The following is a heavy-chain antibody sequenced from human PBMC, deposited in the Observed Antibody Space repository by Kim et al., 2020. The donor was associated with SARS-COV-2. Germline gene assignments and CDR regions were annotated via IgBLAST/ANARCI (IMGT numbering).Heavy chain of an antibody. V-gene: IGHV3-15*01. J-gene: IGHJ4*02. D-gene: IGHD3-22*01. CDR3: TTEATYYYDSSGPDY. Sequence: GGSLRLSCAASGFTFSNAWMSWVRQAPGKGLEWVGRIKSKTDGGTTDYAAPVKGRFTISRDDSKNTLYLQMNSLKTADTAVYYCTTEATYYYDSSGPDYWGQGTLVTVSS. CDR2: IKSKTDGGTT. CDR1: GFTFSNAW.